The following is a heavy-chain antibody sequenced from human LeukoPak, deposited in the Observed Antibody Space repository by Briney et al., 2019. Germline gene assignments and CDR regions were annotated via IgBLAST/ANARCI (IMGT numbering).Heavy chain of an antibody. CDR2: VFYSGST. J-gene: IGHJ4*02. D-gene: IGHD2-2*01. V-gene: IGHV4-59*01. CDR1: GAPITSSY. CDR3: ARGFSTSWQFFDY. Sequence: SETLSLTCTVSGAPITSSYWTWIRQPPGKGLEWIGCVFYSGSTNYNPSLKSRVTISEDTSKNQFSLKLSSVTAADTAVYYCARGFSTSWQFFDYWGQGILVTVSS.